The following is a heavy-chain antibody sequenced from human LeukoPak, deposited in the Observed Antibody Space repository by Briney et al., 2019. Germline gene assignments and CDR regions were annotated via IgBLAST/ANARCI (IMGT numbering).Heavy chain of an antibody. Sequence: GGSLRLSCAASEFTFSGYGMNWVRQAPEKGLEWLSYISSGGSTIYYADSVKGRFTISRDNAKNSLYLQMNSLRAEDTAVYYCARWDYDSNTFDYWGQGTLVTVSS. CDR2: ISSGGSTI. D-gene: IGHD3-22*01. J-gene: IGHJ4*02. CDR3: ARWDYDSNTFDY. V-gene: IGHV3-48*04. CDR1: EFTFSGYG.